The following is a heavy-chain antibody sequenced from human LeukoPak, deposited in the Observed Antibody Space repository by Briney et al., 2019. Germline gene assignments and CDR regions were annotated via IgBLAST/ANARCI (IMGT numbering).Heavy chain of an antibody. CDR3: ARVRGGNFDF. J-gene: IGHJ4*02. CDR1: GFTFSSYA. V-gene: IGHV3-23*01. Sequence: GGPLRLSCAGSGFTFSSYALSWLRQTPGKGLEWVSTISGGGDVTYYADSVKGRFTISRDNSKNSLYLQMSSLRAEDTAVYYCARVRGGNFDFWGQGTLVTVSS. CDR2: ISGGGDVT. D-gene: IGHD3-10*01.